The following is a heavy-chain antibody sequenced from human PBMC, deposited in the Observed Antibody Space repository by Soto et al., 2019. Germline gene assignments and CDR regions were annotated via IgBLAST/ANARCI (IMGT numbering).Heavy chain of an antibody. J-gene: IGHJ5*02. Sequence: GGPLRLSWAASGFGFSTHALTWVRQAPGRGLEWLSSIMKTGLTTHYADSVKGRFTISRENSRNTLHLQMNNLRVDDAAIYYCAKGFDYGDTKHIDLWGQGTLVTVSS. CDR1: GFGFSTHA. D-gene: IGHD4-17*01. CDR2: IMKTGLTT. V-gene: IGHV3-23*01. CDR3: AKGFDYGDTKHIDL.